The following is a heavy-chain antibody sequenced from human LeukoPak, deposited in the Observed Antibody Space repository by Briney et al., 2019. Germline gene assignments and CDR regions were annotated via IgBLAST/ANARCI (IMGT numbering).Heavy chain of an antibody. D-gene: IGHD3-10*01. CDR1: GFTFDDYA. CDR3: AKDMGGSGSYIPLYFDY. CDR2: ISGDGGST. V-gene: IGHV3-43*02. J-gene: IGHJ4*02. Sequence: PGGSLRLSCAASGFTFDDYAMHWVRQAPGKGLEWVSLISGDGGSTYYADSVKGRFTISRDNSKNSLYLQMNSLRTEDTALYYCAKDMGGSGSYIPLYFDYWGQGILVTVSS.